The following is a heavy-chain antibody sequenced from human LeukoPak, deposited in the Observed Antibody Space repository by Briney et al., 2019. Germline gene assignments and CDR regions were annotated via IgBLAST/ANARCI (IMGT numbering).Heavy chain of an antibody. CDR1: GFTFDDYA. CDR3: AKDKGIFGVVDTYYGMDV. D-gene: IGHD3-3*01. Sequence: GGSLRLSCAACGFTFDDYAMHWVRQAPGKGLEWVSGISWNSGSIGYADSVKGRFTISRDNAKNSLYLQMNSLRAEDTALYYCAKDKGIFGVVDTYYGMDVWGQGTTVTVSS. J-gene: IGHJ6*02. CDR2: ISWNSGSI. V-gene: IGHV3-9*01.